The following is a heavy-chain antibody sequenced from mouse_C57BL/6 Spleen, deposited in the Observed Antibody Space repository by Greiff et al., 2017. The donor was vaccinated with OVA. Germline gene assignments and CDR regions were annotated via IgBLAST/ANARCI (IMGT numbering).Heavy chain of an antibody. CDR2: IYPGDGDT. V-gene: IGHV1-80*01. Sequence: VQLQQSGAELVKPGASVKISCKASGYAFSSYWMNWVKQRPGKGLEWIGQIYPGDGDTNYNGKFKGKATLTADKSSSTAYMQLSSLTSEDSAVYFCARACYYGSSYDYYAMDYWGQGTSVTVSS. CDR3: ARACYYGSSYDYYAMDY. CDR1: GYAFSSYW. D-gene: IGHD1-1*01. J-gene: IGHJ4*01.